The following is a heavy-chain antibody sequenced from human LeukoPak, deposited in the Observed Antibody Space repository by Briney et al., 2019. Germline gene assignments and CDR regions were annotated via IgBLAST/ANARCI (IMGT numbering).Heavy chain of an antibody. V-gene: IGHV3-74*01. CDR3: ARDLISGSLDY. CDR1: GFTFSSYW. CDR2: VSTDGSST. D-gene: IGHD1-26*01. J-gene: IGHJ4*02. Sequence: GGSLRLSCAVSGFTFSSYWMHWVRQAPGKGLVWVSRVSTDGSSTSYADSVKGRFTISRDNAKNTLYLQMNSLRAEDTAVYYCARDLISGSLDYWGQGTLVTVSS.